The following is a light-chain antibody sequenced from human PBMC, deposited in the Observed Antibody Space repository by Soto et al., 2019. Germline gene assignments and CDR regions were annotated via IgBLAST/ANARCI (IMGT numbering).Light chain of an antibody. CDR2: EAS. Sequence: DIQVTQSPSTLSASVWDRVTITCRASQSISRWLAWHQQKLGQAPKLLIYEASSLASGVPSRFSGSGSGTEFILTISSLQPDDFATYYCQQYSTYSPYTFGQGTKLEFK. V-gene: IGKV1-5*03. CDR3: QQYSTYSPYT. CDR1: QSISRW. J-gene: IGKJ2*01.